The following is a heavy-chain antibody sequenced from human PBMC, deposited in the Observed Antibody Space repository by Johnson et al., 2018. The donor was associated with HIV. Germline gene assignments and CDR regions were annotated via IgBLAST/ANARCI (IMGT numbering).Heavy chain of an antibody. CDR3: AKGGSLTQDDPFDI. J-gene: IGHJ3*02. D-gene: IGHD1-14*01. CDR2: IWYDGSNK. CDR1: GFTFSSYG. Sequence: QVQLVESGGGVVQPGRSLRLSCAASGFTFSSYGMHWVRQAPGKGLEWVAVIWYDGSNKYYADSVKGRFTISRDNSKNTLYLQMHSLRAEDTAVYYCAKGGSLTQDDPFDIWGQGTMVTVSS. V-gene: IGHV3-33*06.